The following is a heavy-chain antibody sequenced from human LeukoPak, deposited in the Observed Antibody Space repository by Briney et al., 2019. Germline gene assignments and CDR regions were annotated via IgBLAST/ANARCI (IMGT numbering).Heavy chain of an antibody. Sequence: PSETMSLTCTVYADSISSGSYYWDWLRQPPGKGLEWIASIYYTETTFYNPSLKSRVTISVDTSRNLFSLKLSSVTAADTALYYCARRSAFLESPKDYWGQGTLVAVSS. CDR2: IYYTETT. CDR1: ADSISSGSYY. J-gene: IGHJ4*02. CDR3: ARRSAFLESPKDY. D-gene: IGHD3-3*01. V-gene: IGHV4-39*01.